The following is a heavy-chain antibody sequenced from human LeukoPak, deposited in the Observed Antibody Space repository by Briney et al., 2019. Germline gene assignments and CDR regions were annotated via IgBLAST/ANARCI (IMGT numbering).Heavy chain of an antibody. J-gene: IGHJ5*02. CDR1: GGTFSSYA. CDR3: ARDIDSSSWSRWKNNWFDP. V-gene: IGHV1-69*06. Sequence: VASVKVSCKASGGTFSSYAISWVRQAPGQGLEWMGGIIPIFGTANYAQKFQGRVTITADKSTSTAYMELSSLRSEDTAVYYCARDIDSSSWSRWKNNWFDPWGQGTLVTVSS. CDR2: IIPIFGTA. D-gene: IGHD6-13*01.